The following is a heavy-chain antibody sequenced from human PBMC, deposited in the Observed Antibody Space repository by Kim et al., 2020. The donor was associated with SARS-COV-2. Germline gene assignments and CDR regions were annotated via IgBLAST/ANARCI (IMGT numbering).Heavy chain of an antibody. CDR3: AREGRPFLEWLSFYY. V-gene: IGHV4-30-2*04. D-gene: IGHD3-3*02. Sequence: PSLKSRVPISVDTSKNPFSLKLSSVTAADTAVYYCAREGRPFLEWLSFYYWGQGTLVTVSS. J-gene: IGHJ4*02.